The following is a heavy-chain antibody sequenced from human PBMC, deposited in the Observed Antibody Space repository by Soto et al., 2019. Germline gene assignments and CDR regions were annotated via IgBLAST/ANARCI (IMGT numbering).Heavy chain of an antibody. D-gene: IGHD3-3*01. V-gene: IGHV3-21*01. J-gene: IGHJ6*02. Sequence: GGSLRLSCAASGFTFSSYSMNWVRQAPGKGLEWVSSISSSSSYIYYADSVKGRFTISRDNAKNSLYLQMNSLRAEDTAVYYCARESGDYTYGMDVWGQGTTVTVSS. CDR1: GFTFSSYS. CDR2: ISSSSSYI. CDR3: ARESGDYTYGMDV.